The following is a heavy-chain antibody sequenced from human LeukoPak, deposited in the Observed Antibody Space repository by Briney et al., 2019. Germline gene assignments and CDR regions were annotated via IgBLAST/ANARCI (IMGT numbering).Heavy chain of an antibody. Sequence: PGRSLRLSCAASGFTFSSYGMHWVRQAPGEGLEWVAVISYDGSNKYYADSVKGRFTISRDNSKNTLYLQMNSLRAEDTAVYYCAKDLGYGYTTYFDYWGQGTLVTVSS. D-gene: IGHD5-18*01. V-gene: IGHV3-30*18. CDR3: AKDLGYGYTTYFDY. CDR2: ISYDGSNK. CDR1: GFTFSSYG. J-gene: IGHJ4*02.